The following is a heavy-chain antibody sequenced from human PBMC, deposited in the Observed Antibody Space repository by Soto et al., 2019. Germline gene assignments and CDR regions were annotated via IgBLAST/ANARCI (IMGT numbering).Heavy chain of an antibody. V-gene: IGHV1-18*01. D-gene: IGHD5-12*01. CDR3: ASSGIVATIYTPDY. CDR1: GYTFTSYG. J-gene: IGHJ4*02. CDR2: ISAYNGNT. Sequence: ASVKVSCKASGYTFTSYGISWVRQAPGQGLEWMGWISAYNGNTNYAQKLQGRVTMTTDTSTSTAYMELRSLRSDDTAVYYCASSGIVATIYTPDYWGQGSLVTVSS.